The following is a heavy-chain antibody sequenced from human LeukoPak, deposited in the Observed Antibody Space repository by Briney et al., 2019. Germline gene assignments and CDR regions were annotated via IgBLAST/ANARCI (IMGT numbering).Heavy chain of an antibody. V-gene: IGHV3-23*01. D-gene: IGHD3-16*01. Sequence: GGSLTLSCAASGFTFSSYGMSWVRQAPGKGLVWVSTISGSGGSTYYAAPVKGRFTISKDNYKNTPFLQMNGLRAEDTVLHYCAKNRHWLSVWDAFDIWGQGTMVTVSS. CDR1: GFTFSSYG. CDR2: ISGSGGST. CDR3: AKNRHWLSVWDAFDI. J-gene: IGHJ3*02.